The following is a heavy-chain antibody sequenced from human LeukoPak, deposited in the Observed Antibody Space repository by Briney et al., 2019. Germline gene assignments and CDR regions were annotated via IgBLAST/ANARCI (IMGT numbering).Heavy chain of an antibody. D-gene: IGHD5-18*01. Sequence: ASVKVSCKASGYTFTGYYMHWVRQAPGQGLEWMGWINPNSGGTNYAQKFQGRVTMTRDTSISTAYMELSRLRSDDTAVYYCARGGGRGYSYGYLGYWGQGTLVTVSS. CDR1: GYTFTGYY. J-gene: IGHJ4*02. V-gene: IGHV1-2*02. CDR3: ARGGGRGYSYGYLGY. CDR2: INPNSGGT.